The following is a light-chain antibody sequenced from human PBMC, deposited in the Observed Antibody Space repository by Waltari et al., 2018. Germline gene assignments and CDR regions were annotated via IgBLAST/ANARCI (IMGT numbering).Light chain of an antibody. Sequence: QSALTPPASVSGSPGQSITISCTGTSSAVGGNTSVYWYQQHPGKAPKLMIYDVSNRPSGVSNRFSGSKSGNTASLTISGLQAEDEADYYCASYISSSTLELFGGGTSLTVL. CDR2: DVS. CDR1: SSAVGGNTS. CDR3: ASYISSSTLEL. J-gene: IGLJ2*01. V-gene: IGLV2-14*03.